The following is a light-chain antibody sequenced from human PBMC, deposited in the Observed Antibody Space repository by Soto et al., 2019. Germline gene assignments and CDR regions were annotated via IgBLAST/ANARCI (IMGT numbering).Light chain of an antibody. CDR3: SSYTSISTLNVV. Sequence: QSALTQPASVSGSPGQSITISCTGTSSDVGGYNYVSWYQQHPGKAPKLLIYDVSNRPSGVSNRFSGSKSGNTASLTISGRQAEDEDDYDCSSYTSISTLNVVFGGGTTLTVL. V-gene: IGLV2-14*01. J-gene: IGLJ2*01. CDR1: SSDVGGYNY. CDR2: DVS.